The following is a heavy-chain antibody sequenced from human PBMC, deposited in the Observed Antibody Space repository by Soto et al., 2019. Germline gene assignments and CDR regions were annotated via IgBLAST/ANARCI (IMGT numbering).Heavy chain of an antibody. V-gene: IGHV1-2*02. J-gene: IGHJ4*02. Sequence: QVQLVQSGAEVKKPGSSVKVSCKASGGTFSSYAISWVRQAPGQGLEWMGGIIPNSGGTNYAQNFQGRVTMTRDTSISTAYMELSRLRSDDTAVYYCARILLGYCSGGSCYSVWETYYFDYWGQGPLVTVSS. D-gene: IGHD2-15*01. CDR3: ARILLGYCSGGSCYSVWETYYFDY. CDR1: GGTFSSYA. CDR2: IIPNSGGT.